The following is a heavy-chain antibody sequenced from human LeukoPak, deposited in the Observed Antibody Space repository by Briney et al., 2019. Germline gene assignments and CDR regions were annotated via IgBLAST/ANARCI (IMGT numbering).Heavy chain of an antibody. Sequence: GGSLRLSCAASGFTFSSYAMSWVRQAPGKGLEGVSAISGSGGSTYYADSVKGRFTISRDNSKNTLYLQMNSLKTEDTAVYYCTTLRPWIQPRWRQETLHTVS. CDR1: GFTFSSYA. CDR2: ISGSGGST. J-gene: IGHJ3*01. CDR3: TTLRPWIQPR. V-gene: IGHV3-23*01. D-gene: IGHD5-18*01.